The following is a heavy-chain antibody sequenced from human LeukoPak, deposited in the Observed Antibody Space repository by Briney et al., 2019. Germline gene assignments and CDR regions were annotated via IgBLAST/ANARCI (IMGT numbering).Heavy chain of an antibody. Sequence: ASVKVSCKASDHTFTSYGITWVRQAAGQGLEWMGWISAFNGNTNYAQKFQGRVTMTTEISTSTAYMEVRSLTSDDTAVYYCARASRITIFGPGNWFDPWGQGTLVTASS. CDR2: ISAFNGNT. D-gene: IGHD3-3*01. CDR3: ARASRITIFGPGNWFDP. CDR1: DHTFTSYG. J-gene: IGHJ5*02. V-gene: IGHV1-18*01.